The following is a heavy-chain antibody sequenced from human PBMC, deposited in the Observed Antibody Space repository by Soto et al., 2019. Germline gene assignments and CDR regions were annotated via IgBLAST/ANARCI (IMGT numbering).Heavy chain of an antibody. CDR2: ISYDGGEK. Sequence: QVQLVESGGGVVQPGRSLRLSCAASGFTFSSYVMHWVRQAPGKGLEWVTLISYDGGEKYYADSVRGRFTISRDNSKNTLYLQMSSLRAEDTAVSYCANAGEEQLLDYYYYMDVWGKGTTVTVSS. V-gene: IGHV3-30*18. CDR1: GFTFSSYV. D-gene: IGHD2-2*01. J-gene: IGHJ6*03. CDR3: ANAGEEQLLDYYYYMDV.